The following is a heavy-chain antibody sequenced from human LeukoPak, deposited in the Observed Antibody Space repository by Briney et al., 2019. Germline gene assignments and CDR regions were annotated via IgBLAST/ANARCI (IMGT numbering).Heavy chain of an antibody. CDR2: ISSSGSTI. J-gene: IGHJ5*02. CDR3: ARGRGSAAYNWFDP. V-gene: IGHV3-11*01. D-gene: IGHD2-2*01. Sequence: GGSLRLSCAASGFTFSDYYMSWIRQAPGKGLGWVSYISSSGSTIYYADSVKGRFTISRDNAKNSLYLQMNSLRAEDTAVYYCARGRGSAAYNWFDPWGQGTLVTVSS. CDR1: GFTFSDYY.